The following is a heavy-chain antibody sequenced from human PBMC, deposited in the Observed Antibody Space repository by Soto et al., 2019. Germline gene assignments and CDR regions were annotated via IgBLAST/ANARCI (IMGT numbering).Heavy chain of an antibody. CDR2: IWYDGTNK. Sequence: QVQLVESGGGVVQPGRSLRLSCATSGFTFSSYGMHWVRQGPGKGLEWGAVIWYDGTNKYYADSVNGRFTISRDDSKNTLYLQMNSLRAEDTAVYYCARGPMTTVTTWGDWYIDLWGRGTLVTVSS. V-gene: IGHV3-33*01. D-gene: IGHD4-17*01. CDR1: GFTFSSYG. J-gene: IGHJ2*01. CDR3: ARGPMTTVTTWGDWYIDL.